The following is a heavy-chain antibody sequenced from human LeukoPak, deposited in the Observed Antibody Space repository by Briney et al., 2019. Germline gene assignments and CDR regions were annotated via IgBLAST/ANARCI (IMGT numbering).Heavy chain of an antibody. J-gene: IGHJ4*02. CDR3: ANEHSSGWHIDY. V-gene: IGHV3-30*18. Sequence: PGGSLRLSCAASGFTFSRFGMQWVRQAPGRGLEWVALIAYDGGNKYYAESVKGRFTISRDNSKNTLYLQMNSLRAEDTAVYYCANEHSSGWHIDYRGQGTLVTVSS. CDR2: IAYDGGNK. D-gene: IGHD6-19*01. CDR1: GFTFSRFG.